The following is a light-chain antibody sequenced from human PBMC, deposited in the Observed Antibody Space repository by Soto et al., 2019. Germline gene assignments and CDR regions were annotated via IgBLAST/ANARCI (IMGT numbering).Light chain of an antibody. V-gene: IGLV1-44*01. J-gene: IGLJ2*01. CDR2: SDD. CDR1: SSNVGSNT. CDR3: QSYDSSLSGVL. Sequence: QSVLTQPPSASGTPGQRVTISCSGSSSNVGSNTVSWYQQLPGTAPKVLIYSDDQRPSGVPDRFSGSRSGSSASLAISGLQSGDEADYYCQSYDSSLSGVLFGGGTKLTVL.